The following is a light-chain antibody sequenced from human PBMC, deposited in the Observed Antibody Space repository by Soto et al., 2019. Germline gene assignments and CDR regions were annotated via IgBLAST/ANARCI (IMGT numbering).Light chain of an antibody. Sequence: DIVLTQSPGTLSLSPGERATLSCSASQSVSSNYLAWYQQKPGQAPRLLIYGASTRATGVPDRFSGSGSGTDFTLTISRLEPEDSAVYHCQQYGSLSWTFGQGTKVDTK. CDR2: GAS. CDR3: QQYGSLSWT. CDR1: QSVSSNY. V-gene: IGKV3-20*01. J-gene: IGKJ1*01.